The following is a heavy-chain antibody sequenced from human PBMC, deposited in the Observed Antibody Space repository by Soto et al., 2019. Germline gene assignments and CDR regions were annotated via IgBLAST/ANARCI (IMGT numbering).Heavy chain of an antibody. CDR3: ARDFSDDYIWGSYRAIDY. J-gene: IGHJ4*02. CDR2: ISAYNGNT. CDR1: GYTFTSYG. D-gene: IGHD3-16*02. Sequence: ASVKVSCKASGYTFTSYGISWVRQAPGQGLEWMGWISAYNGNTNYAQKLQGRVTMTTDTSTSTAYMELRSLRSDDTAVYYCARDFSDDYIWGSYRAIDYWGQGTLVTVSS. V-gene: IGHV1-18*01.